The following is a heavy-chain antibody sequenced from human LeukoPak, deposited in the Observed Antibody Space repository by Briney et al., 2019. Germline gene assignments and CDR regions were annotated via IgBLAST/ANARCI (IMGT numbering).Heavy chain of an antibody. V-gene: IGHV1-69*05. D-gene: IGHD4-11*01. Sequence: SVKVSCKASGGTFSSYAISWVRQAPGQWLEWMGGIIPIFGTANYAQKFQGRVTITTDESTSTAYMELSSLRSEDTAVYSCASSVTQLGDWFDPWGQGTLVTVSS. J-gene: IGHJ5*02. CDR2: IIPIFGTA. CDR1: GGTFSSYA. CDR3: ASSVTQLGDWFDP.